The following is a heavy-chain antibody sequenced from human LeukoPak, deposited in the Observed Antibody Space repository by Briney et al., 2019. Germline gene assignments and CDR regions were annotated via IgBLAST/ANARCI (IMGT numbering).Heavy chain of an antibody. CDR1: GFTFSSYA. D-gene: IGHD5-18*01. J-gene: IGHJ6*02. CDR3: ARDLNRAVGQSMIQLYSYYYGMDV. Sequence: PGGSLRLSCAASGFTFSSYAMSWVRQAPGKGLEWVSAISGSGGSTYYADSVKGRFTISRDNSKNTLYLQMNSLRAEDTAVYYCARDLNRAVGQSMIQLYSYYYGMDVWGQGTTVTVSS. CDR2: ISGSGGST. V-gene: IGHV3-23*01.